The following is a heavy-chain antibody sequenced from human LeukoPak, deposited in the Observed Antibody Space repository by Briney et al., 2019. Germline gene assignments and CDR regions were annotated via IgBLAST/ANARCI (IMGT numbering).Heavy chain of an antibody. CDR1: GFTVDDYA. V-gene: IGHV3-9*01. J-gene: IGHJ4*02. Sequence: GRSLRLSCAASGFTVDDYAMRWVRQAPGRCREWVSGISWDSGSIGYADSVKGRFTISRDNAKNSLYLQMNSLRAEDTALYYCAKGKGYGSGSIDYWGQGTLVTVSS. CDR3: AKGKGYGSGSIDY. CDR2: ISWDSGSI. D-gene: IGHD3-10*01.